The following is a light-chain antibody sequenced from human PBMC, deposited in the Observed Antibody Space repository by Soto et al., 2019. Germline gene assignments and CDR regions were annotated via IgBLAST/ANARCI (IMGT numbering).Light chain of an antibody. CDR2: SAS. V-gene: IGKV3-20*01. CDR1: QSVSSNY. J-gene: IGKJ3*01. CDR3: QQYGSSPHIFT. Sequence: EIVLTQSPGTLSLSPGERATLSCRASQSVSSNYLAWYQQKPGQAPRLLIYSASSRATGIPDRFSGSGSETEFTLTISRLEPEDFAVYYCQQYGSSPHIFTFGPGTKVDIK.